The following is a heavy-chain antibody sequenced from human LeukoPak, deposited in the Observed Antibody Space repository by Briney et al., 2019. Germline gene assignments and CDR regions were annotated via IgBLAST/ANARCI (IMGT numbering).Heavy chain of an antibody. Sequence: GGSLRLSCAASGFTFSDYYMSWIRRAPGKGLEWVSYISSSGSTIYYADSVKGRFTISGDNAKNSLYLQMNSLRAEDTAVYYCARDRGYDFWSGYYEGAFDIWGQGTMVTVSS. CDR2: ISSSGSTI. J-gene: IGHJ3*02. CDR3: ARDRGYDFWSGYYEGAFDI. D-gene: IGHD3-3*01. V-gene: IGHV3-11*04. CDR1: GFTFSDYY.